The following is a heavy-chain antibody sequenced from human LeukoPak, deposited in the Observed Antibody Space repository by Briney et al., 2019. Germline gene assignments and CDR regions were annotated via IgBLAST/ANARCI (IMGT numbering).Heavy chain of an antibody. CDR1: GGSISSYY. J-gene: IGHJ3*02. V-gene: IGHV4-59*08. CDR3: ARQGRNAFDI. Sequence: SETLSLTCTVSGGSISSYYWSWIRQPPGKGLEWIGYIYHSGTNYNPSLKSRVTISADTSKNQFSLRLSSVTAADTAVYFCARQGRNAFDIRGQGTMVTVSS. CDR2: IYHSGT.